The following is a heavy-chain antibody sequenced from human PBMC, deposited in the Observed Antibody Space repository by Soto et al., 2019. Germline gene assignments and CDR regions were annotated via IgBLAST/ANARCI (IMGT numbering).Heavy chain of an antibody. CDR1: GFTFSSYS. J-gene: IGHJ4*02. Sequence: EVQLVESGGDLVQPGGSLRLSCAASGFTFSSYSLNWVRQAPGKGLEWVSYINGGRTTIYYADSVKGRFTISRDNARNSLYLQRNSLRAEDTAVYYCARDVKAYCSGGSCYRFFDSWGQGTLVTVSS. CDR3: ARDVKAYCSGGSCYRFFDS. V-gene: IGHV3-48*01. D-gene: IGHD2-15*01. CDR2: INGGRTTI.